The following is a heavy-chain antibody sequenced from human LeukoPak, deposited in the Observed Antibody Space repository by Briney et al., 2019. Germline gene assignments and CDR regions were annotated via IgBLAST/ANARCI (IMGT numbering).Heavy chain of an antibody. V-gene: IGHV4-59*01. CDR1: GGSISSYY. Sequence: SETLSLTCTVSGGSISSYYWSWIRQPPGKGLEWIGYIYYSGSTNYNPSLKSRVTISVDTSKNQFSLKLSSVTAADTAVYYCASEGYSSSWSPEYFQHWGQGTLVTVSS. D-gene: IGHD6-13*01. CDR2: IYYSGST. CDR3: ASEGYSSSWSPEYFQH. J-gene: IGHJ1*01.